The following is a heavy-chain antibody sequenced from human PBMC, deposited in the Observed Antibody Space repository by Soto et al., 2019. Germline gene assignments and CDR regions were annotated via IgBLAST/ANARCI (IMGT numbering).Heavy chain of an antibody. J-gene: IGHJ5*02. CDR3: ARVSMRVPAAIFKNPGLNWFDP. D-gene: IGHD2-2*01. V-gene: IGHV4-34*01. Sequence: SETLSLTCAVYGGSFSGYYWSWIRQPPGKGLEWIGEINHSGSTNYNPSLKSRVTISVDTSKNQFSLKLSSVTAADTAVYYCARVSMRVPAAIFKNPGLNWFDPWGQGTLVTVSS. CDR2: INHSGST. CDR1: GGSFSGYY.